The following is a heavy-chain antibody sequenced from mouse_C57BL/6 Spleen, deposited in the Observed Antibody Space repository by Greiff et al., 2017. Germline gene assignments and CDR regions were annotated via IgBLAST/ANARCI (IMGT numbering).Heavy chain of an antibody. V-gene: IGHV3-6*01. CDR1: GYSITSGYY. CDR2: ISYDGSN. D-gene: IGHD2-3*01. J-gene: IGHJ4*01. CDR3: ARPYDGYYYAMDY. Sequence: VQLKQSGPGLVKPSQSLSLTCSVTGYSITSGYYWNWIRQFPGNKLEWMGYISYDGSNNYNPSLKNRISITRDTSKNQFFLKLNSVTTEDTATYYCARPYDGYYYAMDYWGQGTSVTVSS.